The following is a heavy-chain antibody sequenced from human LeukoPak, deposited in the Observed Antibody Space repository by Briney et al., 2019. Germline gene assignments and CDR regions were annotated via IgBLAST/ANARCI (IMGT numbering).Heavy chain of an antibody. CDR1: GFTFSGYA. CDR2: IAYDGSNE. Sequence: PGGSLRLSCAASGFTFSGYAMHWVRQAPGKGLEWVAVIAYDGSNEYYADSVRGRFTISRDNSKNTLYVQMNSLRVEDTAVYYCVKDGYCGAATCYGWFDPWGQGTLVTVSS. D-gene: IGHD2-21*01. V-gene: IGHV3-30*04. J-gene: IGHJ5*02. CDR3: VKDGYCGAATCYGWFDP.